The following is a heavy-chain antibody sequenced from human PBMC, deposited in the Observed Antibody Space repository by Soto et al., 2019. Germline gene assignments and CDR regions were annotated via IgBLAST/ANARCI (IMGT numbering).Heavy chain of an antibody. V-gene: IGHV4-39*02. D-gene: IGHD2-21*02. Sequence: SETLSLTCTVSGGSIISSSYYFFCIREPPWNGLELIGSIYYSGSTYYNPSLKSRVTISVDTSKNQFSLKLSSVTAADTAVYYCARDGTYCGGDCYPYYYYGMDVWGQGTTVTVSS. J-gene: IGHJ6*02. CDR1: GGSIISSSYY. CDR3: ARDGTYCGGDCYPYYYYGMDV. CDR2: IYYSGST.